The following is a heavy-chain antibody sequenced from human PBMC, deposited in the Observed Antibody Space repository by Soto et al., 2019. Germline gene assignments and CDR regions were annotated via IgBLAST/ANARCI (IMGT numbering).Heavy chain of an antibody. CDR2: ISYDGSNK. CDR3: AKALGALIIVGATYDYYYGMDV. D-gene: IGHD1-26*01. J-gene: IGHJ6*02. Sequence: PGGSLRLSCAASGFTFSSYGMHWVRQAPGKGLEWVAVISYDGSNKYYADSVKGRFTISRDNSKNTLYLQMNSLRAEDTAVYYCAKALGALIIVGATYDYYYGMDVWGQGTTVTVSS. CDR1: GFTFSSYG. V-gene: IGHV3-30*18.